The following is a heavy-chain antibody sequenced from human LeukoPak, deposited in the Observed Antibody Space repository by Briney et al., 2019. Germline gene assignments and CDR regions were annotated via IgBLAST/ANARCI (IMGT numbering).Heavy chain of an antibody. J-gene: IGHJ6*03. CDR1: GYTFTSYG. CDR2: INPTGGST. Sequence: ASVKVSCKASGYTFTSYGISWVRQAPGQGLEWMGLINPTGGSTGYAQKFQGRVTMTRDMSTSTDYMELSSLRSEDTAVYYCARGVSLDYYYYYMDVWGKGTTVTVSS. CDR3: ARGVSLDYYYYYMDV. V-gene: IGHV1-46*01.